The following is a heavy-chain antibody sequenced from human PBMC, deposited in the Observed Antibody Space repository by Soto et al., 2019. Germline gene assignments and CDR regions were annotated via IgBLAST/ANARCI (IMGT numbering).Heavy chain of an antibody. CDR2: IDPSDSYT. D-gene: IGHD6-6*01. Sequence: GXSLKISCKGSVYSFTSYCISWVRQMPGKGLEWMGRIDPSDSYTNYSPSFQGHVTISADKSISTAYLQWSSLKASDTAMYYCARHRSSSDVWGQRTTVTVSS. V-gene: IGHV5-10-1*01. CDR3: ARHRSSSDV. CDR1: VYSFTSYC. J-gene: IGHJ6*02.